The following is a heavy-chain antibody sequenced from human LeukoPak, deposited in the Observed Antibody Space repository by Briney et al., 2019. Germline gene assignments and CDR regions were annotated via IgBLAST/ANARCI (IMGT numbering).Heavy chain of an antibody. CDR1: GYTFTGYY. J-gene: IGHJ5*02. CDR3: AKGRVVAGSKSLTYHWLDP. Sequence: ASVKVSCKASGYTFTGYYIHWVRQAPGQGLEWVGWINPNSGGAKYAQKFQDRVTMARDTSISTAYMGLSRLRSDDTAVYYCAKGRVVAGSKSLTYHWLDPWGQGTLVTVSS. CDR2: INPNSGGA. D-gene: IGHD6-19*01. V-gene: IGHV1-2*02.